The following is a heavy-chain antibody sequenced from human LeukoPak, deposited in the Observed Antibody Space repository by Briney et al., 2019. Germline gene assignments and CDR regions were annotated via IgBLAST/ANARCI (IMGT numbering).Heavy chain of an antibody. CDR1: GGSFSGYY. CDR3: ARGLYYDFWRGYQNWFDP. Sequence: SETLSLTCAVYGGSFSGYYWSWIRQPPGKGLEWIGEINHSGSTNYNPSLKSRVTISVDTSKNQFSLKLSSVTAADTAVYYCARGLYYDFWRGYQNWFDPWGQGTLVTVSS. CDR2: INHSGST. J-gene: IGHJ5*02. V-gene: IGHV4-34*01. D-gene: IGHD3-3*01.